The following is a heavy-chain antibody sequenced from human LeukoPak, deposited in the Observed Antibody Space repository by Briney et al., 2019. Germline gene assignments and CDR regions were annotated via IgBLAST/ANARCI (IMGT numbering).Heavy chain of an antibody. CDR1: GYTFTGYY. V-gene: IGHV1-2*02. CDR3: ARDYGDYSVNFDY. CDR2: INPDSGGT. Sequence: ASVKVSCKASGYTFTGYYMHWVRQAPGQGLEWMGWINPDSGGTNYAQKFQGRVTMTRDTSISTAYMELSRLRSDDTAVYYCARDYGDYSVNFDYWGQGTLVTVSS. D-gene: IGHD4-17*01. J-gene: IGHJ4*02.